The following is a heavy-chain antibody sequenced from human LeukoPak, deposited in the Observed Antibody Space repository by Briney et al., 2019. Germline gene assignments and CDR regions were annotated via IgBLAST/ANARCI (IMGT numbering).Heavy chain of an antibody. CDR1: GFIFTIYR. D-gene: IGHD6-13*01. CDR3: ARDLWQQMIQGYDY. Sequence: PGGPLTHFCGPSGFIFTIYRMHWVRQAPGKGLEGVAIIWKDEKYKHYADSVKGRFTISRDDSKNTIYLQMNSLRAEDTAVYYCARDLWQQMIQGYDYWGRGTLVSVS. J-gene: IGHJ4*02. CDR2: IWKDEKYK. V-gene: IGHV3-33*01.